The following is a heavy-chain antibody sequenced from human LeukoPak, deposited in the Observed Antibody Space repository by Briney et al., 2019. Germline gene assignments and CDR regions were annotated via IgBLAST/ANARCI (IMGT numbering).Heavy chain of an antibody. Sequence: GGSLRLSCAASGFTFTEYWMAWVRQAPGKGLEWVANIQQDGGEGYYLDSVRGRFTISRDNTKNSVYLQMNSLRAEDTAVYYCSNGIYSTSYWGQGTLVAVSS. D-gene: IGHD4-11*01. V-gene: IGHV3-7*01. CDR2: IQQDGGEG. J-gene: IGHJ4*02. CDR3: SNGIYSTSY. CDR1: GFTFTEYW.